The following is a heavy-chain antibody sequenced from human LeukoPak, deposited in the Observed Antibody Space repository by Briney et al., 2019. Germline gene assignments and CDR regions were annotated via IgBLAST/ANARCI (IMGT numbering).Heavy chain of an antibody. J-gene: IGHJ4*02. D-gene: IGHD3-22*01. CDR2: MNPNSGNT. CDR3: VKVSYYYDSSGYYVMYYFDY. V-gene: IGHV1-8*03. CDR1: GYTFTSYD. Sequence: ASVKVSCKASGYTFTSYDINWVRQATGQGLEWMGRMNPNSGNTGYAQKFQGRVTITRNTSISTAYMELSSLRSEDTAVYYCVKVSYYYDSSGYYVMYYFDYWGQGTLVTVSS.